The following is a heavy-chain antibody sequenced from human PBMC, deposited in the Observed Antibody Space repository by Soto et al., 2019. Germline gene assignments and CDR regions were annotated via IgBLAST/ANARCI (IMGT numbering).Heavy chain of an antibody. Sequence: QVQLQQWGAGLLKPSETLSLTCAVYGGSFSGYYWSWIRQPPGKGLEWIGEINHSGSTNYNPSLKSRVTISVDTSKNQFSLKLSSVTAADTAVYYCARGFGDLGLYFDYWGQGTLVTVSS. CDR1: GGSFSGYY. D-gene: IGHD3-10*01. CDR2: INHSGST. CDR3: ARGFGDLGLYFDY. J-gene: IGHJ4*02. V-gene: IGHV4-34*01.